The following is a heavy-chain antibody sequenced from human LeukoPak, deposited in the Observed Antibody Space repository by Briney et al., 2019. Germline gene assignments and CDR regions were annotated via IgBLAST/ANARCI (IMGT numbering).Heavy chain of an antibody. V-gene: IGHV3-23*01. CDR3: AKDYYDSSGYYYDDAFDI. CDR2: ISGSGGST. Sequence: PGGSLRLSCAASGFTFSSYAMSWVRQAPGKGLEWVSAISGSGGSTYYADSVKGRFTISRDNSKNTLYLQMNSLRAEDTAVYYCAKDYYDSSGYYYDDAFDIWGQGTMVTVSS. CDR1: GFTFSSYA. D-gene: IGHD3-22*01. J-gene: IGHJ3*02.